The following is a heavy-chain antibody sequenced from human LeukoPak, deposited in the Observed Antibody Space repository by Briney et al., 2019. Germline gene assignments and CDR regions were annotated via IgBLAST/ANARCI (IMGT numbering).Heavy chain of an antibody. CDR1: GFTFTSYN. Sequence: GGSLRLSCAASGFTFTSYNMNWVRQAPGKGLEWVSSISTSSSYIYYADSVKGRFTISRDNAKNSLYLQMNSLRAEDTAVYYCARFYGDYYYYYYMDVWGKGTTVTVSS. CDR3: ARFYGDYYYYYYMDV. D-gene: IGHD4-17*01. V-gene: IGHV3-21*01. J-gene: IGHJ6*03. CDR2: ISTSSSYI.